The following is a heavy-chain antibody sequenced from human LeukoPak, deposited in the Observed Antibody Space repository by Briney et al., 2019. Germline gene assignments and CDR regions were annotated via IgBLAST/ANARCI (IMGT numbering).Heavy chain of an antibody. D-gene: IGHD2-15*01. V-gene: IGHV1-46*01. Sequence: ASVKVSCKASGYTFTSYYMHWVRQAPGQGLEWMGIINPSGGSTSYAQKFQGRVTMTRDTSTSTVYMELSSLRPEDTAVYYCARPIDHCSGGSCYFDYWGQGTLVTVSS. CDR3: ARPIDHCSGGSCYFDY. CDR1: GYTFTSYY. CDR2: INPSGGST. J-gene: IGHJ4*02.